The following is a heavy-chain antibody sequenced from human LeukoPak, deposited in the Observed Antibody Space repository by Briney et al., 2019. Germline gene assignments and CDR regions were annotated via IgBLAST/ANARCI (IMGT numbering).Heavy chain of an antibody. V-gene: IGHV3-21*01. CDR3: ARHPSSSWLYYYYYMDV. CDR2: ISSSSSYI. CDR1: GFTFSSYS. D-gene: IGHD6-13*01. Sequence: GGSLRLSCAASGFTFSSYSMNWVRQAPGEGLEWVSSISSSSSYIYYADSVKGRFTISRDNAKNSLYLQMNSLRAEDTAVYYCARHPSSSWLYYYYYMDVWGTGTTVTVSS. J-gene: IGHJ6*03.